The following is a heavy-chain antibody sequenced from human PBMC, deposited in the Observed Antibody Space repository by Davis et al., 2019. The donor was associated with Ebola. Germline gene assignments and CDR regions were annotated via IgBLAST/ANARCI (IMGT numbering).Heavy chain of an antibody. D-gene: IGHD2-15*01. Sequence: AASVKVSCKASRYTFTSYAIHWVRQAPGQRPEWMGWINVVNGNTIYSQKFQGRVSITRDTSASTAYMELSSLGSEDTAVYYCAREGYCSGGSCYHFDYWGQGTLVTVSS. CDR1: RYTFTSYA. CDR2: INVVNGNT. J-gene: IGHJ4*02. CDR3: AREGYCSGGSCYHFDY. V-gene: IGHV1-3*01.